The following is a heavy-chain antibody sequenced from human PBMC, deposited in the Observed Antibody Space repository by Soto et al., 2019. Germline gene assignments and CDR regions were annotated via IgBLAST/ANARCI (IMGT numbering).Heavy chain of an antibody. D-gene: IGHD2-8*02. V-gene: IGHV3-33*01. CDR2: IWYDGSNK. CDR1: GFTFSSYG. J-gene: IGHJ6*02. Sequence: GGSLRLSCAASGFTFSSYGMHWVRQAPGKGLEWVAVIWYDGSNKYYADSVKGRFTISRDNSKNTLYLQMNSLRAEDTAVYYCAREPRRGGLYLYGMDVWGQGTTVTVSS. CDR3: AREPRRGGLYLYGMDV.